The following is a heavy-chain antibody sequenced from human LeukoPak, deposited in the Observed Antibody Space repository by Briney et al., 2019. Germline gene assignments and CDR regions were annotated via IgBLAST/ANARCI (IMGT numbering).Heavy chain of an antibody. CDR2: ITGSGDTT. CDR1: GFIFRNYA. J-gene: IGHJ4*02. V-gene: IGHV3-23*01. CDR3: AKWGDYDILTGYYVSDF. Sequence: GASLRLSCAASGFIFRNYAMSWVRQVPGKGLEWVSAITGSGDTTYYADSVKGRFTISRDNSKNTLYVEMNTLRAEDTAVYYCAKWGDYDILTGYYVSDFWGQGTLVTVSS. D-gene: IGHD3-9*01.